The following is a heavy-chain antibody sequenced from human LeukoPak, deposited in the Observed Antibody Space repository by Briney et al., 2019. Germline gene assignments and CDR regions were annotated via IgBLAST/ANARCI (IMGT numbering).Heavy chain of an antibody. CDR1: GFTVSSNY. J-gene: IGHJ4*02. CDR3: AREGNYFGALDY. D-gene: IGHD3-10*01. V-gene: IGHV3-53*01. Sequence: GGSLILFCAASGFTVSSNYMSWVRQAPGKGLEWVSVIYSGGSTYYADSVKGRFTISRDNSKNTLYLQMNSLRAEDTAVYYCAREGNYFGALDYWGQGTLVTVSS. CDR2: IYSGGST.